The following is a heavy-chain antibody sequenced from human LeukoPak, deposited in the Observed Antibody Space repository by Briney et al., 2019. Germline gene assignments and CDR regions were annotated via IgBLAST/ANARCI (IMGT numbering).Heavy chain of an antibody. CDR1: GYTFTGYY. J-gene: IGHJ4*02. CDR2: INPNSGGT. CDR3: ASTPYYYDSSGYDDY. D-gene: IGHD3-22*01. V-gene: IGHV1-2*02. Sequence: ASVKVSCKASGYTFTGYYMHWVRQAPGQGLEWMGWINPNSGGTNYAQKFQGRVTMTRDTSISTAYMELSRLRSDDTAVYYCASTPYYYDSSGYDDYWGQGTLVTVSS.